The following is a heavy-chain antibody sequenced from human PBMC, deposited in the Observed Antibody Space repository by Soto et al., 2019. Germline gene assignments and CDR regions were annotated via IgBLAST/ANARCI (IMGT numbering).Heavy chain of an antibody. V-gene: IGHV1-69*01. Sequence: QVQLVQSGAEVKKPGSSVKVSCKASGGTFSSYAISWVRQAPGQGLEWMGGIIPIFGTANYAQKFQGRVTITADESTSTAYMELSSLRSEDTAVHYCARVVNPWKVGDPPGLYYYYGMDVWGQGTTVTVSS. CDR3: ARVVNPWKVGDPPGLYYYYGMDV. D-gene: IGHD1-26*01. J-gene: IGHJ6*02. CDR2: IIPIFGTA. CDR1: GGTFSSYA.